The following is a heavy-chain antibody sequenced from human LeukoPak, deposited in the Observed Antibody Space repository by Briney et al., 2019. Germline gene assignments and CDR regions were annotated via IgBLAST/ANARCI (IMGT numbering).Heavy chain of an antibody. V-gene: IGHV4-61*02. J-gene: IGHJ6*03. CDR1: GGSISSGSYY. Sequence: NPSQTLSLTCTVSGGSISSGSYYWSWIRQPAGKGLEWVGRIYTSGSTNYNPSLKSRVTISLDTSKNQFSLKLTSVTAADTAVYYCARDTCSTCNDYYYYYFDVWGTGTTVTVSS. D-gene: IGHD2-2*01. CDR3: ARDTCSTCNDYYYYYFDV. CDR2: IYTSGST.